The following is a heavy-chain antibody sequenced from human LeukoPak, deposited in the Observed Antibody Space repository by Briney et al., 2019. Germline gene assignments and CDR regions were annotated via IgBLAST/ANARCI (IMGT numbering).Heavy chain of an antibody. J-gene: IGHJ4*02. CDR1: GFTFSSYG. V-gene: IGHV3-30*18. CDR2: ISYDGSNK. D-gene: IGHD6-13*01. CDR3: AKSNRYSSSWAFDY. Sequence: GGSLRLSCAASGFTFSSYGMHWVRQAPGKGLEWVAVISYDGSNKYYADSVKGRFTISRDNSKNTLYLQMNSLTAEDTAVYYCAKSNRYSSSWAFDYWGQGTLVTVSS.